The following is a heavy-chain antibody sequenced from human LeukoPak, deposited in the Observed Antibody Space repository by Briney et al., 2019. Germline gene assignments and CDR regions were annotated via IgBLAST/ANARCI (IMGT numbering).Heavy chain of an antibody. CDR3: AVEYNSSPYAFDI. V-gene: IGHV3-33*01. Sequence: PGRSLRLSCAASGFTFNAYGIHWVRQAPGKGLEWVAVIWYDGSNKYYADSVKGRFTISRDNSKNTLYLQMNSLRVEDTAVYYCAVEYNSSPYAFDIWGQGTKVTVSS. D-gene: IGHD2/OR15-2a*01. CDR2: IWYDGSNK. J-gene: IGHJ3*02. CDR1: GFTFNAYG.